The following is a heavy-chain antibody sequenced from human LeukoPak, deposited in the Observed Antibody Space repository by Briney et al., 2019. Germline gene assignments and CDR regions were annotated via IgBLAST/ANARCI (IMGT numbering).Heavy chain of an antibody. D-gene: IGHD3-16*01. J-gene: IGHJ3*02. CDR1: GGSISSYY. CDR2: IYYSGST. Sequence: SETLSLTCTVSGGSISSYYWSWIRQPPGKGLEWIGYIYYSGSTNYNPSLKSRVTISVDTSKNQFSLKLSSVTAADTAVYYCARDRNAGGDAFDIWGQGTMVTVSS. CDR3: ARDRNAGGDAFDI. V-gene: IGHV4-59*01.